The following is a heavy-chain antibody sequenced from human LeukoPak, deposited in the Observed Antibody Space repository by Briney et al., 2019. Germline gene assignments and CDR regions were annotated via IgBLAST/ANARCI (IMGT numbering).Heavy chain of an antibody. V-gene: IGHV1-69*13. CDR1: GGAFSSYA. CDR3: ARDPHCSSTSCYTVG. Sequence: SVKVSCKASGGAFSSYAISWVRQAPGQGLEWMGGIIPIFGTANYAQKFQGRVTITADESTSTAYMELSSLRSEDTAVYYCARDPHCSSTSCYTVGWGQGTLVTVSS. D-gene: IGHD2-2*02. CDR2: IIPIFGTA. J-gene: IGHJ4*02.